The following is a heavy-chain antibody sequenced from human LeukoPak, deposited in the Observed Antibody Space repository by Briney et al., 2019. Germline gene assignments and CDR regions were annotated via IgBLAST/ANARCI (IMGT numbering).Heavy chain of an antibody. CDR1: GFTFSSYA. CDR2: ISGSGGST. D-gene: IGHD6-19*01. Sequence: AGGSLRLSCAASGFTFSSYAMSWVRQAPGKGLEWVSAISGSGGSTYYADSVKGRFTISRDNSKNTLYLQMNSLRAGDTAVYYCAKGQTLAVAGMIYWGQGTLVTVSS. J-gene: IGHJ4*02. V-gene: IGHV3-23*01. CDR3: AKGQTLAVAGMIY.